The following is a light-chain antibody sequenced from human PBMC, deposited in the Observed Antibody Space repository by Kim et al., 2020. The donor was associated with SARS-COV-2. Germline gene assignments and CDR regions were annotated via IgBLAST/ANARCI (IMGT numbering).Light chain of an antibody. J-gene: IGKJ1*01. CDR2: GAS. CDR3: QQSYSSPWT. V-gene: IGKV1-39*01. Sequence: ASVGDRVTVTCRATQSIVIYLNWYQQKPGKAPKLLIYGASTLQSGVPSRFSGSGSGTDFTLTMSSLQAEDFATYYCQQSYSSPWTFGQGTKVDIK. CDR1: QSIVIY.